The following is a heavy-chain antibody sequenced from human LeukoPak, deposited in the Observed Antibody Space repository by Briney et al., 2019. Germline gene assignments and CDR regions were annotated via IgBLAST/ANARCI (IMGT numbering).Heavy chain of an antibody. V-gene: IGHV4-30-2*01. Sequence: SQTLSLTCAVSGGSISSGSYSWSWIRQPPGKGLEWIGYIYPRGSTYYNPSLKSRVILSLDKSANQFSLNLSSVTAADTAVYYCARVMVRGAIGYWGQGTLVTVSS. CDR3: ARVMVRGAIGY. J-gene: IGHJ4*02. D-gene: IGHD3-10*01. CDR1: GGSISSGSYS. CDR2: IYPRGST.